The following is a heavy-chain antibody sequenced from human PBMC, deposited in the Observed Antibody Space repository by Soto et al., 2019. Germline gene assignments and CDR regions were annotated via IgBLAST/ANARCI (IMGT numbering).Heavy chain of an antibody. CDR1: GYTFTGYY. CDR3: ARDLPYCSSTSCWNWFDP. J-gene: IGHJ5*02. V-gene: IGHV1-2*04. Sequence: VASVKVSCKASGYTFTGYYMHWVRQAPGQGLEWMGWINPNSGGTNYAQKFQGWVTMTRDTSISTAYMELSRLRSDDTAVYYCARDLPYCSSTSCWNWFDPWGQGTLVTVSS. D-gene: IGHD2-2*01. CDR2: INPNSGGT.